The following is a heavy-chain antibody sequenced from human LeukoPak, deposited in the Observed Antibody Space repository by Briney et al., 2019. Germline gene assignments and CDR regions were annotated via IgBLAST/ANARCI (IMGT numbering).Heavy chain of an antibody. J-gene: IGHJ5*02. V-gene: IGHV4-39*01. D-gene: IGHD6-19*01. CDR1: GGSFSSYY. Sequence: TSETLSLTCAVYGGSFSSYYWGWLRQPPGKGLEWIGSIYYSGSTYYNPSLKSRVTISVDTSKNQFSLKLSSVTAADTAVYYCARVLRIFDRVTVAGSKFDPWGQGTLVTVSS. CDR3: ARVLRIFDRVTVAGSKFDP. CDR2: IYYSGST.